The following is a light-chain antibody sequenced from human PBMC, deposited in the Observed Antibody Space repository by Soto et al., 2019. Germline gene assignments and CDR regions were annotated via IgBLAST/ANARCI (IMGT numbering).Light chain of an antibody. CDR2: GAS. Sequence: EIVMTQSPATLSVSPGERATLSCRASQSVSTYLTWYQQKPGQAPRLLIYGASSRATGIPDRFSGSGSGADFTLTISRLEPEDFAVYYCQQYGSSPSITFGQGTKVDIK. J-gene: IGKJ1*01. V-gene: IGKV3-20*01. CDR1: QSVSTY. CDR3: QQYGSSPSIT.